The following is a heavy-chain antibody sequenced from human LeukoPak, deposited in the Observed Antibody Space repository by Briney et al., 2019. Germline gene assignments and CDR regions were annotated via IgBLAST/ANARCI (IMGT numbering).Heavy chain of an antibody. J-gene: IGHJ4*02. V-gene: IGHV3-48*01. Sequence: GGSMRLSCAASGFTFSSYSMNWVRQAPGKGLEWISYISSGSSTIYYADSVKGRLTISRDNAKNSLYLQMNSLRAEDTAVYYCARDYSVDYWGQGTLVTVSS. CDR2: ISSGSSTI. CDR1: GFTFSSYS. CDR3: ARDYSVDY. D-gene: IGHD2-15*01.